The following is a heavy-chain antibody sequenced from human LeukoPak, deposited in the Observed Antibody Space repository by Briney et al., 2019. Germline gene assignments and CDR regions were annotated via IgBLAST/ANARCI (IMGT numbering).Heavy chain of an antibody. J-gene: IGHJ4*02. V-gene: IGHV3-30*03. Sequence: PGGSLRLSCTISAFTFNKYDMNWVRQTPGKGLEWVAVIASHARITHYSDSVKGRFTISRDNSKDTLYLQMNNLEVEDTAVYYCARDFTPEWFDIHWGQGTLVTVS. CDR1: AFTFNKYD. CDR2: IASHARIT. CDR3: ARDFTPEWFDIH. D-gene: IGHD3-3*01.